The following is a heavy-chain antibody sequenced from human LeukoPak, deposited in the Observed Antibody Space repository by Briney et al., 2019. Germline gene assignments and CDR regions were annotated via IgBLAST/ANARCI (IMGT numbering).Heavy chain of an antibody. Sequence: ASVKVSCKASGYTFTGSHIHWMRQAPGQGLEWMGWINPNSGGTKYAQKFQGRVTVTRDTSTSTAYMELSGLRADDTAVYYCARVEYCTKGVCINFDLWGQGTLVTVSS. CDR3: ARVEYCTKGVCINFDL. CDR1: GYTFTGSH. CDR2: INPNSGGT. D-gene: IGHD2-8*01. V-gene: IGHV1-2*02. J-gene: IGHJ4*02.